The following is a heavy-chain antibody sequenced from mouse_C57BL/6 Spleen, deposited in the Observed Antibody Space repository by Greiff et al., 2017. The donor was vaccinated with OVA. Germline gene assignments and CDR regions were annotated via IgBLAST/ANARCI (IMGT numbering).Heavy chain of an antibody. CDR1: GFSLTSYA. CDR2: IWTGGGT. Sequence: VKLQESGPGLVAPSQSLSITCTVSGFSLTSYAISWVRQPPGKGLEWLGVIWTGGGTNYNSALKSRLSISKDNSKSQVFLKMNSLQTDDTARYYCARGPPITTEGYFDVWGTGTTVTVSS. J-gene: IGHJ1*03. V-gene: IGHV2-9-1*01. D-gene: IGHD1-1*01. CDR3: ARGPPITTEGYFDV.